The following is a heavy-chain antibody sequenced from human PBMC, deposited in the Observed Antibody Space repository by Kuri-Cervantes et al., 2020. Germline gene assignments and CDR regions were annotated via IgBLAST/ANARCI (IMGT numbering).Heavy chain of an antibody. CDR3: AAGLGGSYYFFDY. J-gene: IGHJ4*02. CDR2: IWDDGSNK. D-gene: IGHD1-26*01. CDR1: GFTFRNYG. V-gene: IGHV3-33*01. Sequence: GGSLRLSCAASGFTFRNYGMHWVRQAPGKGLEWVAVIWDDGSNKYYADSVKGRFTISRDNSKNTLYLQMNSLRAEDTAVYYCAAGLGGSYYFFDYWGQGTLVTVSS.